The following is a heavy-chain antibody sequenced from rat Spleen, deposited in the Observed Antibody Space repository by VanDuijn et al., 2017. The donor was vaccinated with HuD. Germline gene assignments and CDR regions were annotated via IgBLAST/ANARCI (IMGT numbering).Heavy chain of an antibody. CDR3: TRNIYNNYFDY. V-gene: IGHV5-7*01. CDR2: ISYDGSST. CDR1: GFTFSDYN. J-gene: IGHJ2*01. D-gene: IGHD1-10*01. Sequence: EVQLVESGGGLVQPGRSLKLSCAASGFTFSDYNMAWVRQAPKKGLEWVATISYDGSSTYYRDSVKGRFTISRDNAKSTLYLQMSNLRSEDTAIYYCTRNIYNNYFDYWGQGVMVTVSS.